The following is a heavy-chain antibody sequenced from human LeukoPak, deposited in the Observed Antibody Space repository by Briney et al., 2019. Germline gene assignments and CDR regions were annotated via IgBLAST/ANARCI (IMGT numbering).Heavy chain of an antibody. CDR3: AKDQRGEILTGSPFDC. Sequence: GGSLRLSCTVSGFTFSRYSIHWVRQAPGRGLEWVALMSYDENNDYYADSVKGRFTISRDNSKNTLYLQMNNLRAEDTAVYCCAKDQRGEILTGSPFDCWGQGTLVTVSS. D-gene: IGHD3-9*01. J-gene: IGHJ4*02. CDR2: MSYDENND. CDR1: GFTFSRYS. V-gene: IGHV3-30*18.